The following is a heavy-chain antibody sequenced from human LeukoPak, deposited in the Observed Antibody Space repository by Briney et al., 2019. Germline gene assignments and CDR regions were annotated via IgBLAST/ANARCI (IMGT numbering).Heavy chain of an antibody. CDR3: ARVPRYSSGWRYGMDV. CDR2: IYYSGST. J-gene: IGHJ6*02. CDR1: GSSISSYY. V-gene: IGHV4-59*01. Sequence: SETLSLTCTVSGSSISSYYWSWIRQPPGKGLEWIGYIYYSGSTNYNPSLKSRVTISVDTSKNQFSLKLSSVTAADTAVYYCARVPRYSSGWRYGMDVWGQGTTVTVSS. D-gene: IGHD6-19*01.